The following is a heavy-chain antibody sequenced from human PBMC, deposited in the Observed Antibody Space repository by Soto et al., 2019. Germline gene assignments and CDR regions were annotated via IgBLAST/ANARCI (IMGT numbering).Heavy chain of an antibody. Sequence: QVQLQESGPGLVKPSGTLSLTCAVSGGSISSSNWWSWVRQPPGKGLEWIGEIYHSGNTNYNPSLTSRVTIAADTSTNQFSLKLSSVPAADTAVSYCARRCREGTFDYWGQGTLVTVSS. CDR3: ARRCREGTFDY. D-gene: IGHD1-1*01. J-gene: IGHJ4*02. V-gene: IGHV4-4*02. CDR1: GGSISSSNW. CDR2: IYHSGNT.